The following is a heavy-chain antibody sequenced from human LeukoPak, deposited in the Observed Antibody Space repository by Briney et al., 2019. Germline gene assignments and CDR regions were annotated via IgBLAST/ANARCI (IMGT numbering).Heavy chain of an antibody. V-gene: IGHV3-11*04. CDR2: ISSSSSTI. Sequence: VGSLRLSCAASGFTFSDYYMSWIRQAPGKGMEWVSYISSSSSTIYYADSVKGRFTIYRDNAKNSLYLQMNSLRTEDTAVYYCVREGRTLGYWGQGTLVTVSS. J-gene: IGHJ4*02. CDR1: GFTFSDYY. CDR3: VREGRTLGY.